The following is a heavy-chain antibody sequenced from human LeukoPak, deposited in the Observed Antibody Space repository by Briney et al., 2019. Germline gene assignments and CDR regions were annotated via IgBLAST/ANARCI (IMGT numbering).Heavy chain of an antibody. J-gene: IGHJ4*02. V-gene: IGHV3-74*01. CDR2: ISPTGSTT. CDR1: GFTFSSYW. Sequence: PGGSLRLSCAASGFTFSSYWMHWVRQAPGKGLVWVSRISPTGSTTSYADSVKGRFTVPRDNAKNTLYLQVNNLRAEDTAVYYCARGPSSNWSGLDFWGQGTLLTVSS. D-gene: IGHD6-13*01. CDR3: ARGPSSNWSGLDF.